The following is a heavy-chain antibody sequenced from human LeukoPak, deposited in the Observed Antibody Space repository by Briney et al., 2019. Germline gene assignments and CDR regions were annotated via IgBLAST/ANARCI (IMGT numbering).Heavy chain of an antibody. J-gene: IGHJ6*02. Sequence: GGSLRLSCAASGFSVSSSYMTWVRQAPGKGLEWVSVIYSSGSTHYADSVEGRFTISRDDAKSSLYLQMNSLRAEDTAVYYCARRNAMDVWGQGTTVIVFS. CDR1: GFSVSSSY. CDR3: ARRNAMDV. V-gene: IGHV3-53*01. CDR2: IYSSGST.